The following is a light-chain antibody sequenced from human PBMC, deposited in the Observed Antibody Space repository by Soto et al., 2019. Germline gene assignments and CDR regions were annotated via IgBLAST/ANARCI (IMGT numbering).Light chain of an antibody. V-gene: IGLV2-23*01. CDR3: CSYAGSSTPFV. Sequence: QSVLTQPASVSGSPGQSITIPCTGTSSDVGSYNLVSWYQHHPGKAPKLMIYEGSKRPSGVSNRFSGSKSGNTASLTISGLQAEDEADYYCCSYAGSSTPFVFGTRTKVTVL. CDR1: SSDVGSYNL. CDR2: EGS. J-gene: IGLJ1*01.